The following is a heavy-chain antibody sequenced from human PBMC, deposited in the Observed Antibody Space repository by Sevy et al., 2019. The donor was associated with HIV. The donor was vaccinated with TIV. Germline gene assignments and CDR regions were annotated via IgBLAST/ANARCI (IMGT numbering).Heavy chain of an antibody. D-gene: IGHD3-10*01. Sequence: GGSLRLSCAASGFTFSNAWMSWVRQAPGKGLEWVGRIKSKTDGGTTDYAAPVKGRFTISRDDSKNTLYPQMNSLKTEDTAVYYCTTDRFHYYGSGSYYNSVDYWGQGTLVTVSS. V-gene: IGHV3-15*01. CDR2: IKSKTDGGTT. CDR3: TTDRFHYYGSGSYYNSVDY. CDR1: GFTFSNAW. J-gene: IGHJ4*02.